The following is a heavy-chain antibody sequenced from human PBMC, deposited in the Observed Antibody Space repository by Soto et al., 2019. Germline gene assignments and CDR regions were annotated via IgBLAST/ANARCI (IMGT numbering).Heavy chain of an antibody. Sequence: EVHLVESGEDLVQPGGSLRLSCTASGFTFSKYPMHWVRQAPGKGLEYVSAISGDGGTTFYADSVRDRFTMSRDNLKNTLYLQMRSLRVEDMAVYYCARGQIPYGLDVWGQGTTVTVS. CDR1: GFTFSKYP. V-gene: IGHV3-64*02. CDR3: ARGQIPYGLDV. CDR2: ISGDGGTT. J-gene: IGHJ6*02.